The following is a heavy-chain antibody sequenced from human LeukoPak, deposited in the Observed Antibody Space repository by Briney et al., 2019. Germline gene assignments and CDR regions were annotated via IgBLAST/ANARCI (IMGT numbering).Heavy chain of an antibody. D-gene: IGHD3-22*01. Sequence: SETLCLTCAASGGSISSYYWSWIRQPPGKGLEWIGSIYYSGSTNYNPSLKSRVTISVDTSTNQFSLKLSSVTAADTAVYYCARGPSPYYYDSSGYSDWGQGTLVTVSS. CDR3: ARGPSPYYYDSSGYSD. CDR1: GGSISSYY. V-gene: IGHV4-59*01. CDR2: IYYSGST. J-gene: IGHJ4*02.